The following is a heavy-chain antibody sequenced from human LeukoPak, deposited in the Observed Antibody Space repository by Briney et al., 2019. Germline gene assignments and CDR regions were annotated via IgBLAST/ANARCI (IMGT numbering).Heavy chain of an antibody. CDR3: ARAAQDYYDSSGYELDFDY. CDR1: GYTFTSYY. J-gene: IGHJ4*02. Sequence: GASVKVSCKASGYTFTSYYMHWVRQAPGQGLEWMGIINPSGGSTNYAQKLQGRVTMTTDTSTSTAYMELRSLRSDDTAVYYCARAAQDYYDSSGYELDFDYWGQGTLVTVSS. D-gene: IGHD3-22*01. CDR2: INPSGGST. V-gene: IGHV1-46*01.